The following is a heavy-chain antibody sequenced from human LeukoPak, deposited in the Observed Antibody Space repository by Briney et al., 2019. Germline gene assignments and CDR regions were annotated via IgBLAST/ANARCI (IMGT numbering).Heavy chain of an antibody. CDR1: GLIFDDYT. Sequence: PGGSLRLSCAASGLIFDDYTMHWVRQAPGKGLEWVSLISRNGAVTKYADSVRGRFTVSRDNSKNSLYLQMNSLRAEDTAVYYCARGVGGYYFDYWGQGTLVTVSS. D-gene: IGHD3-10*01. V-gene: IGHV3-43*01. J-gene: IGHJ4*02. CDR2: ISRNGAVT. CDR3: ARGVGGYYFDY.